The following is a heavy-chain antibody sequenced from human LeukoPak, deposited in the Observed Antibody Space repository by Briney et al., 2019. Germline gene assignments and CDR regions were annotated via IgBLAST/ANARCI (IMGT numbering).Heavy chain of an antibody. V-gene: IGHV3-9*01. CDR1: GFTFDDYA. CDR2: ISWNSGSI. Sequence: GRSLRLSCAASGFTFDDYAMHWVRQAPGKGLEWVSGISWNSGSIGYADSVKGRFTISRDNAKNSLYLQMNSLRAEDTALYYCAKDMSEAAGSGAWLYGMDVWGQGTTVTVSS. CDR3: AKDMSEAAGSGAWLYGMDV. D-gene: IGHD6-13*01. J-gene: IGHJ6*02.